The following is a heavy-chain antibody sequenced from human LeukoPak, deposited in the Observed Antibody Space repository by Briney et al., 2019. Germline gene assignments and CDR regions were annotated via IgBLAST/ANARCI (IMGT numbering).Heavy chain of an antibody. D-gene: IGHD6-6*01. Sequence: ASAKVSCKASGYTFTSYAMNWVRQAPGQGLEWMGWINTNTGNPTYAQGFTGRFVFSLDTSVSTAYLQISSLKAEDTAVYYCARELIAAPGDYYYYYYGMDVWGQGTTVTVSS. CDR3: ARELIAAPGDYYYYYYGMDV. V-gene: IGHV7-4-1*02. CDR2: INTNTGNP. CDR1: GYTFTSYA. J-gene: IGHJ6*02.